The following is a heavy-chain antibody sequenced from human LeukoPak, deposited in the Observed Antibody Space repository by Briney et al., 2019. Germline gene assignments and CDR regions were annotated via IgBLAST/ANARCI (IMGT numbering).Heavy chain of an antibody. CDR3: ARGRYYGMDV. CDR2: INSGGSST. D-gene: IGHD2-15*01. V-gene: IGHV3-74*01. CDR1: GFTFSSHW. Sequence: GGSLRLSCAASGFTFSSHWMHWVRQAPGKGLVWVSCINSGGSSTNSADSVKGRFTISRDNAKNTLYLQVNSLRAEDTAVYHCARGRYYGMDVWGQGTTVTVSS. J-gene: IGHJ6*02.